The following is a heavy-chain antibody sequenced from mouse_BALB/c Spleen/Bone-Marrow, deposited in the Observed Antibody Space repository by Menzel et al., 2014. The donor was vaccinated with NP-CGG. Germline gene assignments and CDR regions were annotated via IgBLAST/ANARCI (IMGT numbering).Heavy chain of an antibody. Sequence: EVQRVESGGGLVQPGGSLKLSCAASGFDFSRYWMRWVRQAPGKGLEWIGEINPDSSTINYTPSLKDKFIISRDNAKNTLYLQMSKVRSDDTALYYCARRNYYGNLFVWGAGTTVTVSS. CDR3: ARRNYYGNLFV. CDR2: INPDSSTI. D-gene: IGHD1-1*01. CDR1: GFDFSRYW. V-gene: IGHV4-1*02. J-gene: IGHJ1*01.